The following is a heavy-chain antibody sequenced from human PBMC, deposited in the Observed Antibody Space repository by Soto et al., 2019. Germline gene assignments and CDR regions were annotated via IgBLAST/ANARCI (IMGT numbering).Heavy chain of an antibody. CDR3: AGHYCSSTSCYFFGMDV. D-gene: IGHD2-2*01. J-gene: IGHJ6*02. CDR1: GYTFTSYA. CDR2: INAGNGNT. V-gene: IGHV1-3*01. Sequence: ASVKVSCKASGYTFTSYAMHWVRQAPGQRLEWMGWINAGNGNTKCSQKFQGRVTITRDTSASTAYMELSSLRSEDTAVYYCAGHYCSSTSCYFFGMDVWGQGTTVTVSS.